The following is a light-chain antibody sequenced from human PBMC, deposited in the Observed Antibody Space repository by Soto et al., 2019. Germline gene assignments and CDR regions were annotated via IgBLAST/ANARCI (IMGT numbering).Light chain of an antibody. CDR2: DVS. V-gene: IGKV1-33*01. CDR3: QHYDNLPSIT. CDR1: QAISTY. J-gene: IGKJ5*01. Sequence: DIQMTQSPSSLSASVGDRVTITCQASQAISTYLNWYQQKPGKAPKLLIYDVSHLETGVPARFSGSGSGTDFTLTISSLQPEDMATYYCQHYDNLPSITFGQGTRLDFK.